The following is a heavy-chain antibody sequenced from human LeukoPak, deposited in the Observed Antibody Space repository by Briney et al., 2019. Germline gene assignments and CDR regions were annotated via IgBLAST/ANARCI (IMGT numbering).Heavy chain of an antibody. CDR3: ARVAKRGYSYYRYYFDY. D-gene: IGHD5-18*01. CDR1: GDTFTNYY. V-gene: IGHV1-46*01. Sequence: PLASVKVSCKASGDTFTNYYMHWIRQAPGQGLEWMGIINPSGGSTSYAQRFQDRVTMTRDTSTSTVYMELNSLRSEDTAVYYRARVAKRGYSYYRYYFDYWGQGTLVTVSS. J-gene: IGHJ4*02. CDR2: INPSGGST.